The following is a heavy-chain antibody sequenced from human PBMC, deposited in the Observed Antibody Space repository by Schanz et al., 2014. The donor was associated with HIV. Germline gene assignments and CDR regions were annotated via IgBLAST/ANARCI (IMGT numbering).Heavy chain of an antibody. D-gene: IGHD5-12*01. CDR2: INHNGDP. J-gene: IGHJ4*02. CDR1: GSFGGTW. V-gene: IGHV4-34*02. CDR3: ARATTDNFHPTYYFDS. Sequence: QVQLQQWGAGLLKPSETLSLTCAVYGSFGGTWWNWLRQPPGKGLEWIGDINHNGDPRYNASLNTRVTISLPSPKRQFSLKLNFVTAADTAVYFCARATTDNFHPTYYFDSWGQGTLVTVSS.